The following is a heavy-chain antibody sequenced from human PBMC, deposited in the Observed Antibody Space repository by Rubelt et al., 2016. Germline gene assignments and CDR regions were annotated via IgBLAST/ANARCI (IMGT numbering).Heavy chain of an antibody. J-gene: IGHJ4*02. CDR2: ISHSGSS. D-gene: IGHD3-10*01. CDR3: AGGYGCVPFES. Sequence: QVQLQQWGAGLLKPSATLSLTCAVYGGSFSSYYWSWIRQPPGKGLEWIAEISHSGSSNYNPSLESRVTISIDTSKNQFSLRRSAVTAADTAVYYCAGGYGCVPFESWRKGTPVTVSS. CDR1: GGSFSSYY. V-gene: IGHV4-34*01.